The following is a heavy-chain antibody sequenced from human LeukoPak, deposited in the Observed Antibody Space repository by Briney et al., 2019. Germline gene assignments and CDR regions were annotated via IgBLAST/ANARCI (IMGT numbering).Heavy chain of an antibody. CDR2: ISSSSSYI. D-gene: IGHD1-26*01. J-gene: IGHJ6*03. CDR3: ARAVGATGYYYYYMDV. Sequence: GGSLRLSCAASGFTFSSYSMNWVRQAPGKGLEWVSSISSSSSYIYHAGSVKGRFTISRDNAKNSLYLQMNSLRAEDTAVYYCARAVGATGYYYYYMDVWGKGTTVTVSS. V-gene: IGHV3-21*01. CDR1: GFTFSSYS.